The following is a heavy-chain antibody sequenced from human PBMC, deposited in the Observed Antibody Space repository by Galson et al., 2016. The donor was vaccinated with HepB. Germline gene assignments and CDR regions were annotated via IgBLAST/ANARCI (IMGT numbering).Heavy chain of an antibody. V-gene: IGHV3-21*01. Sequence: SLRLSCAASGFTFSSYSMNWVRQAPGKGLEWVSSISGSSTNIYYADSVKGRFTISRDNAKNSLYLQMNSLRAEDTALYYCARAGIVLVPAATWFDSWGQGTLVSVSS. CDR3: ARAGIVLVPAATWFDS. J-gene: IGHJ5*01. D-gene: IGHD2-2*01. CDR2: ISGSSTNI. CDR1: GFTFSSYS.